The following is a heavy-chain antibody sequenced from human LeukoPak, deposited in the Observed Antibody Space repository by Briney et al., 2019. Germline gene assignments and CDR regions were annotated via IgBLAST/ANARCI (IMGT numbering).Heavy chain of an antibody. CDR3: AREVGSSSGSGWFDP. V-gene: IGHV1-69*05. CDR1: GGTFSSYA. J-gene: IGHJ5*02. Sequence: ASVKVSCKASGGTFSSYAISWVRQAPGQGLEWMGGIIPIFGTANYAQKFQGRVTITTDESTSIAYMELSSLRSEDTAVYYCAREVGSSSGSGWFDPWGQGTLVTVSS. CDR2: IIPIFGTA. D-gene: IGHD6-6*01.